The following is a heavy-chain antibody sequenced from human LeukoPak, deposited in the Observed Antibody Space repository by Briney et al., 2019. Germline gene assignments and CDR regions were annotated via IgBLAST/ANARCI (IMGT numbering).Heavy chain of an antibody. Sequence: GGSLRLSCAASGFTFSSYSMNWVRQAPGKGLEWVSYISSSSSTIYYADSVKGRFTISRDNAKNSLYLQMNSLRDDDTAVYYCARVRSGWYSDYWGQGTLVTVSS. CDR1: GFTFSSYS. CDR3: ARVRSGWYSDY. J-gene: IGHJ4*02. D-gene: IGHD6-19*01. V-gene: IGHV3-48*02. CDR2: ISSSSSTI.